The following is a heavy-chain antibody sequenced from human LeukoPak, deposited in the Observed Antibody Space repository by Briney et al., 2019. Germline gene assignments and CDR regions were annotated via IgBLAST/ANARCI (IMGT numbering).Heavy chain of an antibody. J-gene: IGHJ6*02. D-gene: IGHD3-22*01. CDR1: GGSFSVYY. CDR2: IYYSGST. CDR3: ARGGDSSGYYYYYYGMDV. Sequence: SETLSLTCAVYGGSFSVYYWSWIRQPPGKGLEWIGYIYYSGSTNYNPSLKSRVTISVDTSKNQFSLKLSSVTAADTAVYYCARGGDSSGYYYYYYGMDVWGQGTTVTVSS. V-gene: IGHV4-34*01.